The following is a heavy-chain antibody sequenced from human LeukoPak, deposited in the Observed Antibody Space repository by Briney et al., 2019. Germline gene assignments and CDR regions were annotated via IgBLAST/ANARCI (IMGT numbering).Heavy chain of an antibody. J-gene: IGHJ4*02. V-gene: IGHV3-74*01. CDR2: ITGDGIAI. CDR3: ARGGSPFY. D-gene: IGHD3-10*01. Sequence: GESLRLSCAGSGVSSSSHWLHWVRQVPGKGLEWVARITGDGIAINYADSVKGRFTTSRDNAKNTVYLQMNSLRVEDTAVFYCARGGSPFYWGRGTPVTVSS. CDR1: GVSSSSHW.